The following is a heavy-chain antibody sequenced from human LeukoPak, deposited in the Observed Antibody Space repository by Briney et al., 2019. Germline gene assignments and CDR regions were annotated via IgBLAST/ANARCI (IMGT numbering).Heavy chain of an antibody. Sequence: ASVKVSCKASGYTFTGYYMHWVRQAPGQGLEWMGWINPNSGGKNYAQKFQGRVTITRDTAISTAYMELSRLRSDDTAVYYCARDGDPDYDILTGYYDYWGQGTLVTVSS. CDR1: GYTFTGYY. CDR2: INPNSGGK. V-gene: IGHV1-2*02. D-gene: IGHD3-9*01. CDR3: ARDGDPDYDILTGYYDY. J-gene: IGHJ4*02.